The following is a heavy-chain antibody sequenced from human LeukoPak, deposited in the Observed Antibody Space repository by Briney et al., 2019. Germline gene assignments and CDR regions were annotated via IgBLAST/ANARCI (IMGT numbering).Heavy chain of an antibody. CDR1: GGSISSGGYY. J-gene: IGHJ4*02. CDR3: ARVDSSSSPFDY. Sequence: SQTLSLTCTVSGGSISSGGYYWSWLRQPPGRGLEWNAYIYHTGSTYYNPCLKSRVTISVERSKNQFSLKLSSATAADTAVYYCARVDSSSSPFDYWDRGTLVTVSS. V-gene: IGHV4-30-2*01. D-gene: IGHD6-6*01. CDR2: IYHTGST.